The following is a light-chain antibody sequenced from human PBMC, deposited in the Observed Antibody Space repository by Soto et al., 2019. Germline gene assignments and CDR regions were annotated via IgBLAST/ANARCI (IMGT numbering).Light chain of an antibody. CDR2: EVS. V-gene: IGLV2-8*01. CDR1: SSDVGGYNY. CDR3: SSYAGSNNSNVV. J-gene: IGLJ2*01. Sequence: QSVLTQPPSASGSPGQSVTISCTGTSSDVGGYNYVSWYQQHPGKAPKLMIYEVSKRPSRVPDRFSGSKSGNTASLTVSGLQAEDEADYYCSSYAGSNNSNVVFGGGTKVTVL.